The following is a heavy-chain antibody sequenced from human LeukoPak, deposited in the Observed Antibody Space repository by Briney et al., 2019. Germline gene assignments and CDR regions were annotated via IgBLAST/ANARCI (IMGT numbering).Heavy chain of an antibody. Sequence: NPSETLSLTCAVSGGSISGYYWSWIRPPAGKGLEWIWRIYSSGSTNYNPSLESRVTVSVDTSKNQFSLSLSSVTAADTAVYYCAREVSGDRRFDAWGQGTLVTVSS. J-gene: IGHJ5*02. D-gene: IGHD5/OR15-5a*01. CDR3: AREVSGDRRFDA. CDR1: GGSISGYY. V-gene: IGHV4-4*07. CDR2: IYSSGST.